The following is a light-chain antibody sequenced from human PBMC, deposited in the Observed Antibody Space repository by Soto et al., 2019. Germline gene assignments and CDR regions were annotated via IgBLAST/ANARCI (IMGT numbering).Light chain of an antibody. CDR1: SSDVGGYNY. CDR3: RSYTSGSTPVV. V-gene: IGLV2-14*01. Sequence: QSALTQPASVSGSPGQSITISCTGTSSDVGGYNYVSWYQQHPGKVPKLMIYDVSNRPSGVSNRFSGSKSGNTASLTISGLQADDEADYYCRSYTSGSTPVVFGGGTKLTFL. CDR2: DVS. J-gene: IGLJ2*01.